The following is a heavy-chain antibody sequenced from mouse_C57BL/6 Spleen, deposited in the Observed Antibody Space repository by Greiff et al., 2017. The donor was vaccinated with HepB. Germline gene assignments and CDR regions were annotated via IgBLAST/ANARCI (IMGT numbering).Heavy chain of an antibody. J-gene: IGHJ4*01. CDR3: ARRAYYDYDGYYAMDY. CDR1: GYTFTSYW. D-gene: IGHD2-4*01. V-gene: IGHV1-50*01. Sequence: QVQLKQPGAELVKPGASVKLSCKASGYTFTSYWMQWVKQRPGQGLEWIGEIDPSDSYTNYNQKFKGKATLTVDTSSSTAYMQLSSLTSEDSAVYYCARRAYYDYDGYYAMDYWGQGTSVTVSS. CDR2: IDPSDSYT.